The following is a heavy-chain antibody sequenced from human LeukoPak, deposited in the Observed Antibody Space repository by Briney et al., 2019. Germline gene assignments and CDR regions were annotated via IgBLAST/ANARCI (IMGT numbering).Heavy chain of an antibody. CDR3: ARHSLADGFGI. V-gene: IGHV1-18*01. D-gene: IGHD2-15*01. Sequence: ASVTVSYKASGYSFTNYGITGVRQAPGQGGEWMGWINPYNGNTNYAQKLQGRVTITTDTSTSTAYMEVSRLKSRDTAVYFCARHSLADGFGIWGQGTIVTV. CDR2: INPYNGNT. CDR1: GYSFTNYG. J-gene: IGHJ3*02.